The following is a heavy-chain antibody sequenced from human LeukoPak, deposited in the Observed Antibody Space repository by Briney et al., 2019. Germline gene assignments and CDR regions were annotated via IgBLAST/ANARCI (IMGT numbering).Heavy chain of an antibody. CDR2: IYYSGST. J-gene: IGHJ6*03. V-gene: IGHV4-39*07. CDR3: ARGRNDGSGLYYYYSMDV. CDR1: GGSISSGSYY. Sequence: PSQTLSLTCTVSGGSISSGSYYWGWIRQPPRKGLEWIGSIYYSGSTYYNPSLKSRVTISVDTSKNQFSLKLSSVPAADPAGYYCARGRNDGSGLYYYYSMDVWGKGTPVTISS. D-gene: IGHD3-10*01.